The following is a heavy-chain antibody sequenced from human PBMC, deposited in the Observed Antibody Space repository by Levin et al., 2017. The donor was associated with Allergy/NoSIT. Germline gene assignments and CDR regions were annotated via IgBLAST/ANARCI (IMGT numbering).Heavy chain of an antibody. CDR3: AKGIAAAGTWLVSGWFDP. Sequence: PGGSLRLSCAASGFTFSSYGMHWVRQAPGKGLEWVAVISYDGSNKYYADSVKGRFTISRDNSKNTLYLQMNSLRAEDTAVYYCAKGIAAAGTWLVSGWFDPWGQGTLVTVSS. CDR1: GFTFSSYG. V-gene: IGHV3-30*18. D-gene: IGHD6-13*01. J-gene: IGHJ5*02. CDR2: ISYDGSNK.